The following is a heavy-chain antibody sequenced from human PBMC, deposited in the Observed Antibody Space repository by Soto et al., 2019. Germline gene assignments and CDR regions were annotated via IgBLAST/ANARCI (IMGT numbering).Heavy chain of an antibody. Sequence: PSETLSLTCTVSGGSISSGGYYWSWIRQHPGKGLEWIGYIYYSGSTYYNPSLKSRVTISVDTSKNQFSLKLSSVTAADTAVYCCARVSDQWSSSWYLEPFDYWGQGTLVTVSS. CDR3: ARVSDQWSSSWYLEPFDY. V-gene: IGHV4-31*03. D-gene: IGHD6-13*01. J-gene: IGHJ4*02. CDR1: GGSISSGGYY. CDR2: IYYSGST.